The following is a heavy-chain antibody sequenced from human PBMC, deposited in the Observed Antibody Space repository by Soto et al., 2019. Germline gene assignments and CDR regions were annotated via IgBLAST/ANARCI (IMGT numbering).Heavy chain of an antibody. D-gene: IGHD3-22*01. Sequence: QVQLVESGGGVVQPGRSLRLSCAVSGFTFSSYAMHWVRQAPGKGLEWVAVISDDGGNKYYADSVKGRFTISRDNSKNKLYLQMNSLRAEDTAVYYCARAPGDYDTSGTYCYYVDQWGHGNVVTVSS. CDR3: ARAPGDYDTSGTYCYYVDQ. CDR2: ISDDGGNK. V-gene: IGHV3-30-3*01. CDR1: GFTFSSYA. J-gene: IGHJ4*01.